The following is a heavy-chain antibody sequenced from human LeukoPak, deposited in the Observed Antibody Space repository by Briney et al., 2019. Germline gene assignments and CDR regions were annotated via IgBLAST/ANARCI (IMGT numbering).Heavy chain of an antibody. CDR1: RGSISGSIHSYY. Sequence: SETLSLTCTVSRGSISGSIHSYYWSWLRQPPGKGLEWIDYISSSGSVNDNPSLRSRVTMSVDTSKNQFSLKLSSVTAADTAVYYCARVPHGYNYRGAFDIWGQGTMVTVSS. CDR2: ISSSGSV. D-gene: IGHD5-24*01. CDR3: ARVPHGYNYRGAFDI. J-gene: IGHJ3*02. V-gene: IGHV4-61*01.